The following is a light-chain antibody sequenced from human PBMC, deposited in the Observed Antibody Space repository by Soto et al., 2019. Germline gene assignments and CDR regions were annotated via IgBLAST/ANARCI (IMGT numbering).Light chain of an antibody. Sequence: DIQMTQSPSTLSASVGDRVTITCQASQSVSHWLAWYQQKPGKAPKLLIYETSILESGVPSRFSGSGSGTEFTLTISGLQPDDFAAYYCQQYSLYWTFGQGTKVEIK. V-gene: IGKV1-5*03. J-gene: IGKJ1*01. CDR2: ETS. CDR3: QQYSLYWT. CDR1: QSVSHW.